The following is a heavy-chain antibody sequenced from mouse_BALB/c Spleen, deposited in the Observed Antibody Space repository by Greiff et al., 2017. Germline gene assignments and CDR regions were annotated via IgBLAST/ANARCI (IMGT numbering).Heavy chain of an antibody. J-gene: IGHJ2*01. D-gene: IGHD1-1*01. V-gene: IGHV5-6*02. Sequence: EVMLVESGGDLVKPGGSLKLSCAASGFTFSSYGMSWVRQTPDKRLEWVATISSGGSYTYYPDSVKGRFTISRDNAKNTLYLQMSSLKSEDTAMYYCARLDYGSSYEDFDYWGQGTTLTVSS. CDR2: ISSGGSYT. CDR3: ARLDYGSSYEDFDY. CDR1: GFTFSSYG.